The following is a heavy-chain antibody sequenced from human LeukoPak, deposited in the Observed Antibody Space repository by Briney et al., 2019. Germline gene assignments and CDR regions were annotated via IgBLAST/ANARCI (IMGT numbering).Heavy chain of an antibody. CDR3: AKAGRSGWYPGWPFDI. Sequence: GGSLRLSCTASGFTFLTYAMSWVRQAPGKGLQWVSVIRDSGASTYYADSVKGRFTISRDNSKNTLYLQMNSLRAEDTAVYYCAKAGRSGWYPGWPFDIWGQGTMVTVSS. D-gene: IGHD6-19*01. CDR2: IRDSGAST. V-gene: IGHV3-23*01. J-gene: IGHJ3*02. CDR1: GFTFLTYA.